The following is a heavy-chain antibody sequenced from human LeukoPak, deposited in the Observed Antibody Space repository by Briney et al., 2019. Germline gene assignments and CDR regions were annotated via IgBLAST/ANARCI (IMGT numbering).Heavy chain of an antibody. J-gene: IGHJ4*02. D-gene: IGHD3-22*01. Sequence: PSETLSLTCTVSGGSISSSSYYWGWIRQPPGTGLEWIGSIYYSGSTYYNPSLKSRVTISVDTSKNQFSLKLSSVTAADTAVYYCARHPPSSGYYYFYFDYWGQGTLVTVSS. V-gene: IGHV4-39*01. CDR2: IYYSGST. CDR3: ARHPPSSGYYYFYFDY. CDR1: GGSISSSSYY.